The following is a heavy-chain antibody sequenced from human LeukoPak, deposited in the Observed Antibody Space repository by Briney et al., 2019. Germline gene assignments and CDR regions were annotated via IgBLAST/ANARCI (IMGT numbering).Heavy chain of an antibody. CDR2: INSDGSTT. D-gene: IGHD2-2*01. CDR3: AVVPAASLYDY. Sequence: GGSLRLSCAASGFTFTSYWMHWVRQAPGKGLVWVSHINSDGSTTSYADSVKGRFTISRDNAKNTLYLQMNSLRAEDTAVYYCAVVPAASLYDYWGQGTLVTVSS. J-gene: IGHJ4*02. V-gene: IGHV3-74*01. CDR1: GFTFTSYW.